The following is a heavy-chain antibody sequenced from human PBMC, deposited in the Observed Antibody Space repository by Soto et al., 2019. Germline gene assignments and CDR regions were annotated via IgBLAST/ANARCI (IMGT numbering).Heavy chain of an antibody. CDR1: GFTFSSYA. J-gene: IGHJ4*02. V-gene: IGHV3-23*01. D-gene: IGHD2-15*01. Sequence: GGSLRLSCAASGFTFSSYAMSWVRQAPGKGLEWVSAISGSGGSTYYADSVKGRFTISRDNSKNTLYLQMKSLRAEDTAVYYCAKDCKGLYCSGGRPSGWDYYFDYWGQGTLVTVSS. CDR2: ISGSGGST. CDR3: AKDCKGLYCSGGRPSGWDYYFDY.